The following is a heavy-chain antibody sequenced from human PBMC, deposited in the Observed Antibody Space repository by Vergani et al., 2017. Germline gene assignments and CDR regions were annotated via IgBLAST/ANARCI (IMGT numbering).Heavy chain of an antibody. CDR2: ISYDGSNK. J-gene: IGHJ4*02. CDR3: ARGGSRGSPDYLDY. V-gene: IGHV3-30*01. Sequence: QVQLVESGGGVVQTGRSLRLSCAASGFTFSSYAMHWVRQAPGKGLEWVAVISYDGSNKYYADSVKGRFTISRDNFKSTLYLQMNSLRAEDTAVYYCARGGSRGSPDYLDYWGQGTLVTVSS. D-gene: IGHD2-15*01. CDR1: GFTFSSYA.